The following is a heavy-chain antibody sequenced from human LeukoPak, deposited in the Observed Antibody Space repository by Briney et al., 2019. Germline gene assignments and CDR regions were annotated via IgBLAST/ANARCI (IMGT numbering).Heavy chain of an antibody. CDR3: PASTWHKPGWFDP. V-gene: IGHV4-61*01. D-gene: IGHD2-2*01. J-gene: IGHJ5*02. CDR2: IFYNGTS. CDR1: GVSVSNNNFY. Sequence: WEPLSLPCTVSGVSVSNNNFYWSWIPQPPGKRLEWNGYIFYNGTSNTDPSLKSRVTLSVDTPKNQFSLNLNSVTAANTAVYYCPASTWHKPGWFDPWGQGTLVTVSS.